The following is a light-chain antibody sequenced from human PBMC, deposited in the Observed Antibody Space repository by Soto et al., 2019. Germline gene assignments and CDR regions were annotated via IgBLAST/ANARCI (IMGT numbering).Light chain of an antibody. Sequence: QSVLTQPASVSGSPGQSIAISCTGTSSDVGGYSYVSWYRQQPGKAPKLVISDVSNRPSGVSDRFSGSKSGNTASLTISGLQTEDEADYYCASYTTSSTYFFGTGTKVTV. CDR1: SSDVGGYSY. V-gene: IGLV2-14*01. J-gene: IGLJ1*01. CDR3: ASYTTSSTYF. CDR2: DVS.